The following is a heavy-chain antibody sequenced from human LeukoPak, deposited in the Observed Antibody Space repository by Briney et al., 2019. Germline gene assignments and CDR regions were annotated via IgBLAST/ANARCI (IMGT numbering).Heavy chain of an antibody. V-gene: IGHV4-39*07. D-gene: IGHD4-17*01. J-gene: IGHJ3*02. CDR1: GGSISSSAYY. CDR2: IYYSGST. CDR3: ARDRYGDLQGPDAFDI. Sequence: PSETLSLTCTVSGGSISSSAYYWDWIRQPPGKGLEWIASIYYSGSTHYNPSLKSRVTISVDTSKNQFSLKLSSVTAADTAVYYCARDRYGDLQGPDAFDIWGQGTMVTVSS.